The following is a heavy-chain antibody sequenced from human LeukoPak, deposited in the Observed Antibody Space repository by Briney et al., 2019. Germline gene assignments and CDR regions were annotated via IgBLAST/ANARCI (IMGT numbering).Heavy chain of an antibody. CDR2: INHSGST. J-gene: IGHJ4*02. CDR3: ARYDGSGSIIRL. CDR1: GGTFSGYY. Sequence: SETLSLTCAVSGGTFSGYYWSWIRQPPGKGLEWIGKINHSGSTNYNPSLKSRVTISVDTYKNQFSLKLSSVTAADTAVYYCARYDGSGSIIRLWGQGTLVTVSS. V-gene: IGHV4-34*01. D-gene: IGHD3-22*01.